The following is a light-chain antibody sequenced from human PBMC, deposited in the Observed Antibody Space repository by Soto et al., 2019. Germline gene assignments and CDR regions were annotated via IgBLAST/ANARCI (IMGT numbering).Light chain of an antibody. Sequence: QFLLTLPHSPSSNPGPRVHISCSGSSCNIGTSSVHWFQQLPGTAPKLLISTTNQRPSGVPERFSGSKSGTSASLAISGLQSEDEADYYCAAWDDSLNGHVFGTGTKVTLL. CDR1: SCNIGTSS. J-gene: IGLJ1*01. V-gene: IGLV1-44*01. CDR2: TTN. CDR3: AAWDDSLNGHV.